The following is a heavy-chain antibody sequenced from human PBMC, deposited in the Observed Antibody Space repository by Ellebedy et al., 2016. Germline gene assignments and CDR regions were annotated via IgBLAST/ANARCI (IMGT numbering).Heavy chain of an antibody. CDR2: ISAYNGDT. D-gene: IGHD1-26*01. CDR1: GYTFTSYG. V-gene: IGHV1-18*01. CDR3: ARGSGGSYGMDV. J-gene: IGHJ6*02. Sequence: ASVKVSCKASGYTFTSYGISWVRQAPGQGLEWVGWISAYNGDTNYAQKFQGRVTITADKSTSTAYMEVNRLRSEDTAVYYCARGSGGSYGMDVWGQGTTVTVSS.